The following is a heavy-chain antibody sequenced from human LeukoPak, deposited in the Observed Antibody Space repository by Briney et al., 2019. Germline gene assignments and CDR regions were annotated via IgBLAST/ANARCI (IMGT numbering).Heavy chain of an antibody. CDR3: ARQSSGWYYFDY. CDR2: IYSTGST. Sequence: SETLSLTCTVSGGSISSFYWTWIRQPPGKGLEYIGYIYSTGSTNYNPSLKSRVTIPLDTSKNQFSLRLSSVTAADTAVYYCARQSSGWYYFDYWGQGTLVTVSS. D-gene: IGHD6-19*01. CDR1: GGSISSFY. J-gene: IGHJ4*02. V-gene: IGHV4-59*08.